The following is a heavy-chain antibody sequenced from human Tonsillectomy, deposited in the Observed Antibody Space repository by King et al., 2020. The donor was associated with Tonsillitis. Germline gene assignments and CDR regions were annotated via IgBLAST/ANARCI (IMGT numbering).Heavy chain of an antibody. CDR1: GGYISSGGYS. Sequence: LQLQESGSGLVKPSQTLSLTCAVSGGYISSGGYSWSWIRQPPGRGLEWIGYIYHSGSTYYNPSLKSRVTISVDRSKNQFSLKLSSVTAADTAVYYCARGVHPITMIVGTYWYFDLWGRGTLVTVSS. V-gene: IGHV4-30-2*01. CDR2: IYHSGST. J-gene: IGHJ2*01. CDR3: ARGVHPITMIVGTYWYFDL. D-gene: IGHD3-22*01.